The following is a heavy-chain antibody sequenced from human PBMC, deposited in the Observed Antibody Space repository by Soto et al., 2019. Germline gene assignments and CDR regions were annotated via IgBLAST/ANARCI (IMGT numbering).Heavy chain of an antibody. V-gene: IGHV1-3*01. CDR3: ARDLGYCSSTSCYFYDWFDP. J-gene: IGHJ5*02. CDR2: INAGNGNT. CDR1: GYTFTSYA. Sequence: ASVKVSCKASGYTFTSYAMHWVRQAPGQRLEWMGWINAGNGNTKYSQKFQGRVTTTRDTSASTAYMELSSLRSEDTAVYYCARDLGYCSSTSCYFYDWFDPWGQGTLVTVSS. D-gene: IGHD2-2*01.